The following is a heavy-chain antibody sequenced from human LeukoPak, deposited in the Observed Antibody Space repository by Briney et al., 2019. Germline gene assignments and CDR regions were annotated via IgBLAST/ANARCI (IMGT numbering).Heavy chain of an antibody. V-gene: IGHV1-18*01. J-gene: IGHJ6*02. D-gene: IGHD6-19*01. Sequence: ASVTVSCKASGYTFTSYGISWVRQAPGQGLGWMGWISAYNGNTNDAQKLQGRVTMTTDTSTSTAYMELRSLRSDDTAVYYCARYLAVAGTGYYYYYGMDVWGQGTTVTVSS. CDR3: ARYLAVAGTGYYYYYGMDV. CDR1: GYTFTSYG. CDR2: ISAYNGNT.